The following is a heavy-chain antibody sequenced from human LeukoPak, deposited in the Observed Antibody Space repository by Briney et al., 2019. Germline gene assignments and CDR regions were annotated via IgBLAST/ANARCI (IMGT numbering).Heavy chain of an antibody. D-gene: IGHD5-18*01. CDR3: ARGGYGPFDY. CDR1: GYSISSGYY. Sequence: PSETLSLTCAVSGYSISSGYYWGWIRQPPGKGLEWIGSIYHSGSTYYNPSLKSRVTISVDTSKNQFSLKLSSVTAADTAVYYCARGGYGPFDYWGQGTLVTVSS. CDR2: IYHSGST. J-gene: IGHJ4*02. V-gene: IGHV4-38-2*01.